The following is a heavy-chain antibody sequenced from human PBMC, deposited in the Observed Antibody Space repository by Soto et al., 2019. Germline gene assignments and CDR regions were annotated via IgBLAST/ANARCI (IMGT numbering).Heavy chain of an antibody. V-gene: IGHV4-59*01. CDR1: GGSISSYY. CDR3: ARGGDYFDY. Sequence: SETLSLTCTVSGGSISSYYWSWIRQPPGKGLEWIGYIYYSGSTNYNPSLKSRVTISVDTSKNQFSLKLSSVTAADTAVYYCARGGDYFDYWGQGTLVTVSS. J-gene: IGHJ4*02. CDR2: IYYSGST. D-gene: IGHD4-17*01.